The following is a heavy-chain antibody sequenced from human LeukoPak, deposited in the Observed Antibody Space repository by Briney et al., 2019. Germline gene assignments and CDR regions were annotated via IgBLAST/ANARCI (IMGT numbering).Heavy chain of an antibody. J-gene: IGHJ4*02. CDR3: AREMHNNSWYYFDY. V-gene: IGHV4-59*12. CDR2: IYYSGST. CDR1: GGSISSYY. Sequence: SETLSLTCTVSGGSISSYYWSWIRQPPGKGLEWIAYIYYSGSTDYNPSLKSRVTMSVDTSKNQFSLKLSSVTAADTAVYYCAREMHNNSWYYFDYWGQGTLVTVSS. D-gene: IGHD2-8*01.